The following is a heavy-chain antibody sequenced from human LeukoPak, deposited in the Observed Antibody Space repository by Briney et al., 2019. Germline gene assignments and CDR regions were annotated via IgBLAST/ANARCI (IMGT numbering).Heavy chain of an antibody. D-gene: IGHD2-2*01. CDR1: GYTFTSYG. V-gene: IGHV1-18*01. Sequence: GASLKVFCKASGYTFTSYGISWVRQAPGQGLEWMGWLSAYNGNTNYAQKLQGRVTMTTDTSTSTAYMELRSLRSDDTAVYYCARDCSSTSCHYYYGKGVWGQGTTVTVSS. J-gene: IGHJ6*02. CDR2: LSAYNGNT. CDR3: ARDCSSTSCHYYYGKGV.